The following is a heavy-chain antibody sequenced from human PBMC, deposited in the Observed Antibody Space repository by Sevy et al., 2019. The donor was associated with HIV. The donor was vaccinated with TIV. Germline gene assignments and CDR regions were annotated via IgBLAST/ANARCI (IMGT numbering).Heavy chain of an antibody. V-gene: IGHV3-30-3*01. CDR2: ISYDGSNK. CDR1: GFTFSSYA. Sequence: GGSLRLSCAASGFTFSSYAMHWVRQAPGKGLEWVAVISYDGSNKYYAHSVKGRFTISRDNSKNTLYLQMNSLRAEDTAVYYCARETPLSSGWYGWFDPWGQGTLVTVSS. J-gene: IGHJ5*02. CDR3: ARETPLSSGWYGWFDP. D-gene: IGHD6-19*01.